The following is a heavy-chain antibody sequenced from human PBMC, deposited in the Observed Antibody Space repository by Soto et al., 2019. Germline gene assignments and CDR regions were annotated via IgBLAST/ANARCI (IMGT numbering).Heavy chain of an antibody. CDR1: GFSFSSYW. Sequence: LRLSCAASGFSFSSYWMSWVRQAPGKGLEWVANIKQDGSEKYYVDSVKGRFTISRDNAKNSLNLQMNGLRAEDTAVYYCARLYSGYDYYYYYYMDVWGKGTTVTVSS. V-gene: IGHV3-7*01. D-gene: IGHD5-12*01. J-gene: IGHJ6*03. CDR3: ARLYSGYDYYYYYYMDV. CDR2: IKQDGSEK.